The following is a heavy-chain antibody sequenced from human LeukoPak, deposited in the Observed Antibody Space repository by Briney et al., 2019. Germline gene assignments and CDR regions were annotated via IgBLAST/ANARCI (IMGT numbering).Heavy chain of an antibody. D-gene: IGHD3-10*01. Sequence: GGSLRLSCAATGFTFSTYWMHWVRQAPGKGLVWVSRIKSDGSSTSYADSAKGRFTISRDNAKNTLYLQMNSLRAEDTAVYYCGRGPAYHGDGPGFWGQGTLVTVSS. CDR2: IKSDGSST. CDR1: GFTFSTYW. CDR3: GRGPAYHGDGPGF. J-gene: IGHJ4*02. V-gene: IGHV3-74*01.